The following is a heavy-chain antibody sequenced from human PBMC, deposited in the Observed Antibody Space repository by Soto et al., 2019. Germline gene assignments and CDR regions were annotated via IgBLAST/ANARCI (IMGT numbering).Heavy chain of an antibody. CDR2: ISYDGSDK. CDR1: GFTFSSYA. D-gene: IGHD3-22*01. CDR3: ARDYYKYYDSSGYYRSPAY. V-gene: IGHV3-30-3*01. J-gene: IGHJ4*02. Sequence: PGGSLRLSCAASGFTFSSYAMHWVRQAPGKGLEWVALISYDGSDKDYADSVKGRFTISRDNSRNTLFLQMNSLRAEDSVVYYCARDYYKYYDSSGYYRSPAYWGQGTLVTVSS.